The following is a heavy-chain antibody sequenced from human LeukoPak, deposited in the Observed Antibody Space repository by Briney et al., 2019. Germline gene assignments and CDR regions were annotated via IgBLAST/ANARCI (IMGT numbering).Heavy chain of an antibody. CDR3: TTGGGVLRFL. CDR2: IKSKTDGETI. D-gene: IGHD3-3*01. J-gene: IGHJ4*02. CDR1: GLDFSKAW. V-gene: IGHV3-15*01. Sequence: GRSLRLSCTVSGLDFSKAWFSWVRQVPGKGLEWVARIKSKTDGETIDYAAPVRGRFTISRDDSQNTLYLEMKSLRTEDTAVYYCTTGGGVLRFLGGQGTLVTVSS.